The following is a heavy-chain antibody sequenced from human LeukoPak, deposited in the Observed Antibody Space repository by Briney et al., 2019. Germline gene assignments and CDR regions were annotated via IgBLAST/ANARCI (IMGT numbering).Heavy chain of an antibody. J-gene: IGHJ6*03. CDR3: ARKYTHYDFWSGGYYYYYMDV. Sequence: PGGSLRLSCAASGFTFSDYYMSWIRKAPGKGLEWVSYISSSGSTIYYADSVKGRFTISRDNAKNSLYLQMNSLRAEDTAVYYCARKYTHYDFWSGGYYYYYMDVWGKGTTVTVSS. V-gene: IGHV3-11*01. CDR1: GFTFSDYY. D-gene: IGHD3-3*01. CDR2: ISSSGSTI.